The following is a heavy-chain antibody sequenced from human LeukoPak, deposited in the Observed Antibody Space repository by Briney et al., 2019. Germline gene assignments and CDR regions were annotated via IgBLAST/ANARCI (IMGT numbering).Heavy chain of an antibody. J-gene: IGHJ4*02. CDR1: GYTFTSYD. V-gene: IGHV1-8*01. CDR2: MNPNSGNT. CDR3: ASGDFWSGYYDY. Sequence: ASVKVSCKASGYTFTSYDINWVRQATGQGLEWMGWMNPNSGNTGYAQKFQGRVTMTRNTSISTAYMELSSLRSEDTAVYYCASGDFWSGYYDYWGQGTLVTVSS. D-gene: IGHD3-3*01.